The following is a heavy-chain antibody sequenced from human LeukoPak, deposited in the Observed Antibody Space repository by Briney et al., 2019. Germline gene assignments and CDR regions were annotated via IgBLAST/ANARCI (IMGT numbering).Heavy chain of an antibody. J-gene: IGHJ3*02. D-gene: IGHD6-13*01. Sequence: SETLSLTCTVSGGSISSYYWGWIRQPPGKGLEWIGSIYYSGSTYYNPSLKSRVTISVDTSKNQFSLKLSSVTAADTAVYYCARTRIAAAVKSVGIWGQGTMVTVSS. CDR1: GGSISSYY. CDR2: IYYSGST. CDR3: ARTRIAAAVKSVGI. V-gene: IGHV4-39*01.